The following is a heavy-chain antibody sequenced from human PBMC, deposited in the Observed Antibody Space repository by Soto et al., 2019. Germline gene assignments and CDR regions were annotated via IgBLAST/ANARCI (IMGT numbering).Heavy chain of an antibody. Sequence: ASVKVSCKVSGYTLTELSMHWVRQTLGKGLEWMVGFDPEDGETIYAQKLQGRVTMTTDTSTSTAYMELRSLRSDDTAVYYCAREGPAPYYYGMDVWGQGSTVTVSS. J-gene: IGHJ6*02. CDR2: FDPEDGET. CDR3: AREGPAPYYYGMDV. V-gene: IGHV1-24*01. CDR1: GYTLTELS.